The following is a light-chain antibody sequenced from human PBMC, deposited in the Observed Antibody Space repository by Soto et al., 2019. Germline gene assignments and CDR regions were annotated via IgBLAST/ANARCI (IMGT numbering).Light chain of an antibody. CDR3: QQYESYPMT. J-gene: IGKJ4*01. Sequence: DSQMTQYPSTLSASIGDRVTITCRAGQSISSWLAWYQQKPGKAPKLLISKASTLQSGVPPRFSGSGSGTEFALTISSLQPDDFSSYYCQQYESYPMTFGGETKVDIK. CDR1: QSISSW. V-gene: IGKV1-5*03. CDR2: KAS.